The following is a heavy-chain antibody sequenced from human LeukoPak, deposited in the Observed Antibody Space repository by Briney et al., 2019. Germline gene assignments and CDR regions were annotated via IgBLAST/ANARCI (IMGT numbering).Heavy chain of an antibody. CDR3: AIMHGYYDGSGYSVQ. CDR2: ITTIADTP. Sequence: GGSLRLSCAASGFTFGSYGMRGVRQAPGRGLEGGSFITTIADTPTYADSLAVHSPIARDNPRNTLSRQINSLRDEETALNSCAIMHGYYDGSGYSVQWCQGTGVTVSS. CDR1: GFTFGSYG. J-gene: IGHJ1*01. V-gene: IGHV3-23*01. D-gene: IGHD3-22*01.